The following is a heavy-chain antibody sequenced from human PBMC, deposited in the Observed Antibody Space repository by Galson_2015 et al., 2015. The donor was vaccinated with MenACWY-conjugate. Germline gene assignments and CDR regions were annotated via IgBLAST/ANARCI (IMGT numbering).Heavy chain of an antibody. V-gene: IGHV3-23*01. D-gene: IGHD3-10*01. CDR2: VSGSGRST. J-gene: IGHJ6*02. CDR1: GFTFSSYS. Sequence: SLRLSCAASGFTFSSYSMSWVRQAPGKGLEWVAGVSGSGRSTYYSDSVKGRFTMSRDTSKNTLSMLMNSLRAEDTAVYYCAKGGGSGTYRSLESYGMDVWGQGTPVTVSS. CDR3: AKGGGSGTYRSLESYGMDV.